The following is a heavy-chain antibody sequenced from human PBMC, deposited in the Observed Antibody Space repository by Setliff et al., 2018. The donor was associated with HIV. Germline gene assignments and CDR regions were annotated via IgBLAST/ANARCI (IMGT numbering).Heavy chain of an antibody. V-gene: IGHV4-34*01. J-gene: IGHJ1*01. D-gene: IGHD2-8*02. CDR3: ARGRITGLYPGGEYFQH. CDR2: INHSGTT. CDR1: GGSFSSYY. Sequence: SETLSLTCAVYGGSFSSYYWNWIRQPPGKGLEWIGEINHSGTTNYNPSLKSRVTISEDSSKNQFSLRLTSVTAADTAVYYCARGRITGLYPGGEYFQHWGQGTVVTVSS.